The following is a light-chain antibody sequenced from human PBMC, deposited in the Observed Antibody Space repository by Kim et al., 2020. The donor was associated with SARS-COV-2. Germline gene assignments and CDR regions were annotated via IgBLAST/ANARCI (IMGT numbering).Light chain of an antibody. CDR2: GKS. J-gene: IGLJ2*01. CDR1: SLRSDY. CDR3: NSRDSSTNRLV. V-gene: IGLV3-19*01. Sequence: ALGQTVRITCQGDSLRSDYASWYQQKPGQAPVVVIYGKSNRLSGIPDRFSGSNSGDTASLTITGAQAEDEADYYCNSRDSSTNRLVFGGGTQLTVL.